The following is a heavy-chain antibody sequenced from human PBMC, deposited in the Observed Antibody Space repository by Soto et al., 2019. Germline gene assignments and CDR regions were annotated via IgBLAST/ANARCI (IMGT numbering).Heavy chain of an antibody. CDR1: GGSFSGYY. J-gene: IGHJ4*02. V-gene: IGHV4-34*01. D-gene: IGHD1-7*01. Sequence: SETLSLTCAVYGGSFSGYYWSWIRQPPGKGLEWIGEINHSGSTNYNPSLKSRVTISVDTSKNQFSLKLSSVTAADTAVYYCARGLKLPIDYWGQGTLVTVSS. CDR2: INHSGST. CDR3: ARGLKLPIDY.